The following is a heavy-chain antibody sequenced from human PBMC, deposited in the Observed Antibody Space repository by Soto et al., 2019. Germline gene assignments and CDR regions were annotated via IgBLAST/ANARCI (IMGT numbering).Heavy chain of an antibody. CDR3: AHSRDYNGNWNGGYFDY. CDR1: GFSLTTRPVG. CDR2: IYWDDDK. J-gene: IGHJ4*02. V-gene: IGHV2-5*02. D-gene: IGHD1-1*01. Sequence: QITLKESGPTLVKPTQTLTLTCTFSGFSLTTRPVGVGCLRQPPGKALEWLALIYWDDDKRYSPSLQCRLTITKETSRHQVVLTMTTMAPVDTATYYCAHSRDYNGNWNGGYFDYWGQGTVITVSS.